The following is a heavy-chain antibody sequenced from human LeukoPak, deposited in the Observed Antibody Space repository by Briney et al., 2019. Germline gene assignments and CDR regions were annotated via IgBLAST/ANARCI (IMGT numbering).Heavy chain of an antibody. V-gene: IGHV3-23*01. CDR1: GFTFSNYA. D-gene: IGHD6-19*01. CDR2: IGGSGGMT. J-gene: IGHJ4*02. CDR3: AKSGGDSGAEQWLVLDY. Sequence: GGSLRLSCAASGFTFSNYAMGWVRQAPGKGLEWVSGIGGSGGMTYYADSVKGRFTISRDNSKNTLYLEMNSLRVEDTAIYYCAKSGGDSGAEQWLVLDYWGQGTLVTVSS.